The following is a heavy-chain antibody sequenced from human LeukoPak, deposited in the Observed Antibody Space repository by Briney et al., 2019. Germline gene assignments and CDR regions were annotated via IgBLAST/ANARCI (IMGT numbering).Heavy chain of an antibody. Sequence: SETLSLTCAVYGGSFSGYYWSWIRRPPGKGLEWIGEINHSGSTNYNPSLKSRVTISVDTSKNQFSLKLSSVTAADTAVYYCARGRWYPHYFDYWGQGTLVTVSS. D-gene: IGHD2-15*01. J-gene: IGHJ4*02. CDR1: GGSFSGYY. V-gene: IGHV4-34*01. CDR2: INHSGST. CDR3: ARGRWYPHYFDY.